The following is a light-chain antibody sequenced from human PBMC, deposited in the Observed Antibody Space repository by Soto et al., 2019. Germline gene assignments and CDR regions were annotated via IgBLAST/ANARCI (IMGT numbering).Light chain of an antibody. J-gene: IGLJ1*01. V-gene: IGLV2-14*01. CDR1: SSDIGGYNY. CDR2: DVS. Sequence: QSVLTQPASVSGSPGQSITISCPGTSSDIGGYNYVSWYQQHPGKASKIMIYDVSNRPSGVYNRLSGSKSGNTASLTISGLQAEDEADYYCSSYTSSSTPYVFGTGTKVTVL. CDR3: SSYTSSSTPYV.